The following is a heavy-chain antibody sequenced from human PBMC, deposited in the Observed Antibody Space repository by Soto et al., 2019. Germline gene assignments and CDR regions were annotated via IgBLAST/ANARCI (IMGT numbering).Heavy chain of an antibody. V-gene: IGHV3-23*01. D-gene: IGHD6-19*01. CDR1: GFTFSSYA. CDR2: ISGSGGST. Sequence: GGSLRLSCAASGFTFSSYAMSWVRQAPGKGLEWVSAISGSGGSTYYADSVKGRFTISRDNSKNTRYLQMNSLRAEDTAVYYCAKPLSSGWYSNWFDPWGKGTLVTVSS. J-gene: IGHJ5*02. CDR3: AKPLSSGWYSNWFDP.